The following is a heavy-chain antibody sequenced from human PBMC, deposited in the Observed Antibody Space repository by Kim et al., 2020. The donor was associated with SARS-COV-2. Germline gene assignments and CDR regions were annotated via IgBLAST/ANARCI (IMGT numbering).Heavy chain of an antibody. Sequence: LKSRVTISVDTSKNQFSLKLSSVTAADTAVYYCARGKGLLWFGKYGMDVWGQGTTVTVSS. CDR3: ARGKGLLWFGKYGMDV. J-gene: IGHJ6*02. V-gene: IGHV4-34*01. D-gene: IGHD3-10*01.